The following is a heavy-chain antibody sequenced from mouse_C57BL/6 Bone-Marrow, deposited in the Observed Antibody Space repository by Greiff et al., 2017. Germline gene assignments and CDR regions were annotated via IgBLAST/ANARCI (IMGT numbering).Heavy chain of an antibody. CDR3: AENYYYGSSYGYFDV. CDR2: ILPGGGST. V-gene: IGHV1-9*01. D-gene: IGHD1-1*01. CDR1: GYTFTGYW. J-gene: IGHJ1*03. Sequence: QVQLQQSGAELMKPGASVKLSCKATGYTFTGYWIEWVKQRPGHGLEWIGEILPGGGSTNYNEKFKGKATFTADTSSNTAYMQLSSLTTEDSAIYYCAENYYYGSSYGYFDVWGKGTTVTVSS.